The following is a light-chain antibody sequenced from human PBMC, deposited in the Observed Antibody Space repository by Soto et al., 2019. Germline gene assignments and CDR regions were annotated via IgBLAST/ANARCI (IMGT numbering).Light chain of an antibody. CDR3: SSYTSSSTLV. V-gene: IGLV2-14*01. CDR2: DVS. J-gene: IGLJ1*01. CDR1: SSDVGGYNY. Sequence: QSALTQPASVSGSPGQSITISCTGTSSDVGGYNYVSWYQQHPGKAPKLMIYDVSNLPSGVSNRFSGSKSGNTASLTISGLQAEDEGDYYCSSYTSSSTLVFGTGTKLTVL.